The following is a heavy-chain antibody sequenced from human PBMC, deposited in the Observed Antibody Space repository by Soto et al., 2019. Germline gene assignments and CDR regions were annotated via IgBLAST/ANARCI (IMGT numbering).Heavy chain of an antibody. CDR3: ASTHLTEDSVVVVAATGVFGY. CDR2: IIPIFGTA. V-gene: IGHV1-69*06. D-gene: IGHD2-15*01. J-gene: IGHJ4*02. CDR1: GGTFSRYA. Sequence: SVKVSCKASGGTFSRYAISWVRQAPGQGLEWMGGIIPIFGTANYAQKFQGRVTITADKSTSTAYMELSSLRSEDTAVYYCASTHLTEDSVVVVAATGVFGYWGQGTMVTVYS.